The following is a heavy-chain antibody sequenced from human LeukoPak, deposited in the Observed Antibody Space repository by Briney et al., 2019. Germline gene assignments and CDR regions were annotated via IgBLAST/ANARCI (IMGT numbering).Heavy chain of an antibody. CDR2: INWNGGST. J-gene: IGHJ4*02. Sequence: GGSLRLSCAASGFTFDDYGMSWVRQAPGKGLEWVSGINWNGGSTGYADSVKGRFTISRDNAKNSLYLQMNSLRAEDTAVYYCARDHTYYYGSGYYDDYWGQGTLVTVSS. CDR3: ARDHTYYYGSGYYDDY. CDR1: GFTFDDYG. D-gene: IGHD3-22*01. V-gene: IGHV3-20*04.